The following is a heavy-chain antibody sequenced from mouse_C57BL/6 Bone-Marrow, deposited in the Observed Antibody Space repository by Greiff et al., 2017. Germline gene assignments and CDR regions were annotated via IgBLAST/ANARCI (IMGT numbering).Heavy chain of an antibody. CDR2: IDPENGDT. CDR1: GFNIKDAY. V-gene: IGHV14-4*01. D-gene: IGHD1-1*01. Sequence: EVQLQQSGAELVRPGASVKLSCTASGFNIKDAYMHWVKQRPEQGLEWIGWIDPENGDTEYASKFQGKAPITADTSSNTAYLQLSSLTSEDTAVYYCTTAYGYYYAMDYWGQGTSVTVSS. CDR3: TTAYGYYYAMDY. J-gene: IGHJ4*01.